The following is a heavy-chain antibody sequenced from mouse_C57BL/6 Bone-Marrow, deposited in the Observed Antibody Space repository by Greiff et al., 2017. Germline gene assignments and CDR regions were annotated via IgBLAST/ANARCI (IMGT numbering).Heavy chain of an antibody. CDR2: INPDSSTI. J-gene: IGHJ4*01. CDR3: ARGRDYYGSSPYYYAMDY. Sequence: EVKLLQSGGGLVQPGGSLKLSCAASGIDFSRYWMSWVRRAPGKGLEWIGEINPDSSTINYAPSLKDKFIISRDNAKSTLYLQMSKVRSEDTALYYCARGRDYYGSSPYYYAMDYWGQGTSVTVSS. V-gene: IGHV4-1*01. CDR1: GIDFSRYW. D-gene: IGHD1-1*01.